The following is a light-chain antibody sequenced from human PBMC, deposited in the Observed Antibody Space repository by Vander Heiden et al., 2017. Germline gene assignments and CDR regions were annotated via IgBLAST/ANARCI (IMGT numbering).Light chain of an antibody. J-gene: IGLJ2*01. CDR3: QVWDSSTDHVV. CDR2: DDT. CDR1: NIGSKS. V-gene: IGLV3-21*02. Sequence: SYVLTQPPAGALAPGQTARLTCGGNNIGSKSVHWFQLRPGQAPVLVVYDDTDRPSGIPERFSGSNSGNTATLTISRVEAGDEADYYCQVWDSSTDHVVFGGGTKLTVL.